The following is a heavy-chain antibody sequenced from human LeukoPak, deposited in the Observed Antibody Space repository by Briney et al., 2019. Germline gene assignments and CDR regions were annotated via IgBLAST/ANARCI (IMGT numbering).Heavy chain of an antibody. CDR2: IYTSGST. J-gene: IGHJ5*02. Sequence: SEALSLTCTVSGGSISSYYWSWIRPPPGKGLEWIGYIYTSGSTTYNPSLKSRVTISVDTSKNQFSLKLSSVTAADTAVYYCARRGGFNWFDPWGQGTLVTVSS. V-gene: IGHV4-4*09. CDR1: GGSISSYY. D-gene: IGHD2-15*01. CDR3: ARRGGFNWFDP.